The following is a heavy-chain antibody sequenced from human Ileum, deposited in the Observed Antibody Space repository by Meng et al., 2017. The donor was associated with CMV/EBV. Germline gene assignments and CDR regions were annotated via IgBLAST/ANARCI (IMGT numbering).Heavy chain of an antibody. V-gene: IGHV1-18*01. Sequence: ASVKVSCKASGYTFTSYGISWVRQAPGQGLEWMGWISPYDGDKNYARKLQGRVTMTTDTSTTTAYMELRSLRSDDTAVYYCARDLEYCGSSSCYEDCFDPWGQGTLVTVSS. CDR1: GYTFTSYG. J-gene: IGHJ5*02. CDR3: ARDLEYCGSSSCYEDCFDP. D-gene: IGHD2-2*01. CDR2: ISPYDGDK.